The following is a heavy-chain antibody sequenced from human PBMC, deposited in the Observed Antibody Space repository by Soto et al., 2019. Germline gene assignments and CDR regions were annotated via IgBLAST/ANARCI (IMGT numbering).Heavy chain of an antibody. Sequence: QVQLQQWGAGLLKPSETLSLTCAVYGGSFSGYYWSWIRQPPGKGLDWIGEINHSGSTNYNPSLKSRVTISVDTSKNQFSLKLSSVTAADTAVYYCARGPFYGSGSYFGNWGQGTLVTVSS. V-gene: IGHV4-34*01. CDR1: GGSFSGYY. CDR2: INHSGST. D-gene: IGHD3-10*01. CDR3: ARGPFYGSGSYFGN. J-gene: IGHJ4*02.